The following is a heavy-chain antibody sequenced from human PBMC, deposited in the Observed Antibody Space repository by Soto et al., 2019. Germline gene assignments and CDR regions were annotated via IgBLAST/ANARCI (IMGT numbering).Heavy chain of an antibody. CDR3: ARHSSSWYGNYYYGMDV. D-gene: IGHD6-13*01. CDR1: GGSISSNTYY. CDR2: VYYGGNA. J-gene: IGHJ6*02. V-gene: IGHV4-39*01. Sequence: SEALSLTSTVSGGSISSNTYYGGWIRQPPGKGLEWIGSVYYGGNAYYNPSLKSRVTISVDTSKTQFSLKLSSATAADTAVYYCARHSSSWYGNYYYGMDVWGQGTTVT.